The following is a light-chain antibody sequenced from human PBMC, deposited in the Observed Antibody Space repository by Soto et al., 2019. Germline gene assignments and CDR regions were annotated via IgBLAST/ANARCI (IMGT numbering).Light chain of an antibody. CDR3: QQYGSSPPIT. CDR1: QSVSSSY. Sequence: EIVLTKSPGTLSLSPGERATLSCRASQSVSSSYLAWYQQKPGQAPRLLIYGASSTATGIPDRFSGSGSGTDFTLTISRLEPEDFAVYYCQQYGSSPPITSGQGTRLEIK. J-gene: IGKJ5*01. V-gene: IGKV3-20*01. CDR2: GAS.